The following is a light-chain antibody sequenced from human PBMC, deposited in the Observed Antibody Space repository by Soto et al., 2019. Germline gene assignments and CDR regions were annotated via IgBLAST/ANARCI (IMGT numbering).Light chain of an antibody. J-gene: IGLJ1*01. V-gene: IGLV2-11*01. CDR3: CSYAGSYTFYV. Sequence: QSVLTQPRSVPGSPGQSVTISCTGTSSDVGGYNYVSWYQQHPGKAPKLMIYDVSKRPSGVPDRLSGSKSGNTASLTISGLQAEDEADYYCCSYAGSYTFYVFGTGTKVTVL. CDR2: DVS. CDR1: SSDVGGYNY.